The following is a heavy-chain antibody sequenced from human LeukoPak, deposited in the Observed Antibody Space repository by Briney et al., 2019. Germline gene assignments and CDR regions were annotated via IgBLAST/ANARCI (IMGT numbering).Heavy chain of an antibody. CDR3: ASESGSTRGAFDI. CDR1: GGSISSRSYY. D-gene: IGHD2-2*01. V-gene: IGHV4-39*01. Sequence: PSETLSLTCTVSGGSISSRSYYWGWIRQPPGKGLEWIGSIYYSGSTYYNPSLKSRVTISVDTSKNQFSLKLSSVTAADTAVYYCASESGSTRGAFDIWGQGTMVTVSS. CDR2: IYYSGST. J-gene: IGHJ3*02.